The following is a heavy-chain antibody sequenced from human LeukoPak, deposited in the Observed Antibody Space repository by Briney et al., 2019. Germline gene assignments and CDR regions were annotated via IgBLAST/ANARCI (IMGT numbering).Heavy chain of an antibody. V-gene: IGHV1-18*01. Sequence: ASVKVSCKASGYTFTSHGISWVRQAPGQGLEWMGWISAYNGNTNYAQKLQGRVTMTTDTSTSTAYMELRSLRSDDTAVYYCAAGATTYYYYYMDVWGKGTTVTVSS. CDR3: AAGATTYYYYYMDV. D-gene: IGHD1-26*01. J-gene: IGHJ6*03. CDR2: ISAYNGNT. CDR1: GYTFTSHG.